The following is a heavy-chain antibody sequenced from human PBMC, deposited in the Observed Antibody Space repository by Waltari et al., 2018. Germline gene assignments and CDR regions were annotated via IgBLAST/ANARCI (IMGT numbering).Heavy chain of an antibody. J-gene: IGHJ4*02. D-gene: IGHD2-2*01. CDR2: MNTNSGNT. Sequence: VQLVDSGAGVKQPAASVKVSCKASGYSFTLFELNWVRQATGQGLEWMGWMNTNSGNTGYAEKFQDRVTMTSNISISSAYVELRSLRSEDTAVYYCARKTSRTIEYWGQGTLVTVSS. CDR1: GYSFTLFE. V-gene: IGHV1-8*01. CDR3: ARKTSRTIEY.